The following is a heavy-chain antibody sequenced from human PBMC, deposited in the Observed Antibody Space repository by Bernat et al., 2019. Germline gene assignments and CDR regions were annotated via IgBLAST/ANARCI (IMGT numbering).Heavy chain of an antibody. Sequence: QVQLVQSGAEVKKPGASVKVSCKVSGYTLTELSMHWVRQAPGKGLEWMGGFDPEACETIYAQKFQGRVTMTVNTSTDTAYMELSSLRSEDTAVYYCATGPMITMVRGAPNWYFDLWGRGTLVTVSS. CDR2: FDPEACET. V-gene: IGHV1-24*01. CDR1: GYTLTELS. CDR3: ATGPMITMVRGAPNWYFDL. D-gene: IGHD3-10*01. J-gene: IGHJ2*01.